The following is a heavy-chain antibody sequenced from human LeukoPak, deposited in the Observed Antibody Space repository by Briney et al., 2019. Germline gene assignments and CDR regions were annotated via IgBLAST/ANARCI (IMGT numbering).Heavy chain of an antibody. J-gene: IGHJ3*01. Sequence: GASVKVSCKASGYSISNYDINWVRQAPGQGLEWMGWMRPTSPYTGYALKFQDRVTTSSDTSINTAFMEFHSLTSEGTAVYYCARGGGWAEIGLDVWGQGTVVTVSP. CDR1: GYSISNYD. CDR3: ARGGGWAEIGLDV. CDR2: MRPTSPYT. D-gene: IGHD6-19*01. V-gene: IGHV1-8*01.